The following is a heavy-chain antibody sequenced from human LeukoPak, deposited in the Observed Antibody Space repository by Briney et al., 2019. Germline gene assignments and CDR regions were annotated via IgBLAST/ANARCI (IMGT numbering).Heavy chain of an antibody. J-gene: IGHJ6*03. CDR1: GGSISSYY. CDR2: IYYSGST. CDR3: ARSLYQLLDYMDV. D-gene: IGHD2-2*01. V-gene: IGHV4-59*01. Sequence: SETLSLTCTVSGGSISSYYWSWTRQPPGKGLEWIGYIYYSGSTNYNPSLKSRVTISVDTSKNQFSLKLSSVTAADTAVYYCARSLYQLLDYMDVWGKGTTVTVSS.